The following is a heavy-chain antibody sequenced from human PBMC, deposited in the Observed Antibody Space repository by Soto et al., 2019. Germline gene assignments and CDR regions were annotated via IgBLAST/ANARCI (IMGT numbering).Heavy chain of an antibody. V-gene: IGHV1-58*02. D-gene: IGHD3-9*01. Sequence: ASVKVSCKTSGFTFSTSTMQWVRQARGQRLEWIGWIVAGSGNTNYAQKFQERVTITRDMSTNTVYMELSSLSSEDTALYYCAARTGIRDVDWNSAGYAFRIWGQGTMVTVSS. CDR3: AARTGIRDVDWNSAGYAFRI. CDR1: GFTFSTST. CDR2: IVAGSGNT. J-gene: IGHJ3*02.